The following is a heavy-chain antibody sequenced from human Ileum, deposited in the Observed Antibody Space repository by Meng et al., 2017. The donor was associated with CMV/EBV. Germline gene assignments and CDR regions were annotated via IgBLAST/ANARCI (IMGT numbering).Heavy chain of an antibody. CDR3: ARASPQRRFLSY. D-gene: IGHD3-3*01. CDR2: INNRGST. Sequence: QLQQLGAGQLKPSETLSLVCAVHNTSFSDYYWTWNRQSPGKGLEWIGEINNRGSTNYNPSLKSRVTISIDTSRNQFSLKLTSMTAADTAVYYCARASPQRRFLSYWGQGTLVTVSS. J-gene: IGHJ4*02. V-gene: IGHV4-34*01. CDR1: NTSFSDYY.